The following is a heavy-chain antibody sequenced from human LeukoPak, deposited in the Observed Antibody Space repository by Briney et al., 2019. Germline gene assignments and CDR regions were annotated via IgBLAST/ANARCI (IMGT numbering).Heavy chain of an antibody. CDR2: IYYSGST. D-gene: IGHD3-22*01. Sequence: SETLSLTCTVSGGSISSHCWSWIRQPPGKGLEWIRYIYYSGSTNYNPSLKSRVTISVDTSKNQVSLKLSSATAADTAVYYCARGRDSTYYYDSSGYYLKYNWFDPWGQGTLVTVSS. CDR1: GGSISSHC. V-gene: IGHV4-59*11. CDR3: ARGRDSTYYYDSSGYYLKYNWFDP. J-gene: IGHJ5*02.